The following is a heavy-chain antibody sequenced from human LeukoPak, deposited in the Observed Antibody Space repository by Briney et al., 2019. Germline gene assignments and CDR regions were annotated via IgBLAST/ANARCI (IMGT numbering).Heavy chain of an antibody. Sequence: SETLSLTCAVYGGSFSGYYWNWIRQPPGKGLEWIGEINHSGSTHYNLSLKSRVTMSVDTSKNQFSMKLSSVTAADTAVYYCARDETTPLPGAYWGQGTLVTVYS. J-gene: IGHJ4*02. CDR1: GGSFSGYY. CDR3: ARDETTPLPGAY. V-gene: IGHV4-34*01. CDR2: INHSGST. D-gene: IGHD4-17*01.